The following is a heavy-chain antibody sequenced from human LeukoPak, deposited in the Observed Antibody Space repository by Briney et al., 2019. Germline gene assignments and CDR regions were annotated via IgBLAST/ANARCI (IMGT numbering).Heavy chain of an antibody. J-gene: IGHJ4*02. CDR3: ARRAGAYSHPYDY. CDR1: GFTFDDYG. Sequence: PGGSLRLSCAASGFTFDDYGMSWVRQAPGKGLEWVSYISSSGSTIYYADSVKGRFTISRDNSKNTLYLQMNSLRAEDTAVYYCARRAGAYSHPYDYWGQGTLVTVSS. CDR2: ISSSGSTI. D-gene: IGHD4/OR15-4a*01. V-gene: IGHV3-48*01.